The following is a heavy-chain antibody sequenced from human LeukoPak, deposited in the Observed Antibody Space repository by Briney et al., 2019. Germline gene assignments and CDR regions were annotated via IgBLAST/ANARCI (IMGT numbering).Heavy chain of an antibody. V-gene: IGHV1-18*01. J-gene: IGHJ4*02. CDR2: IRPSTGDT. CDR1: GYTFTSHG. CDR3: ARVRDYLFDY. Sequence: GASVKVSCKASGYTFTSHGISWVRQAPGQGLEWMEWIRPSTGDTDYALNLQGRVTLTTDTSTSTAYMELRSLRSDDTAVYYCARVRDYLFDYWGQGTLVTVSS. D-gene: IGHD2/OR15-2a*01.